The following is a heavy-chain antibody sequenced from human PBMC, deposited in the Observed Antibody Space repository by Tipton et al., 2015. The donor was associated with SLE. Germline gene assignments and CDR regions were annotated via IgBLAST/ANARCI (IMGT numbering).Heavy chain of an antibody. CDR2: IYYSDTT. Sequence: TLSLTCTVSSGSISDRGFYWGWIRQTPGKGLEWIGSIYYSDTTYYNPSLKSRVTISVDTSKNQFSLNLRVVTAADSAVFYCAREHVGVAYSFDYWGQGSLVSVSS. V-gene: IGHV4-39*07. CDR1: SGSISDRGFY. J-gene: IGHJ4*02. CDR3: AREHVGVAYSFDY. D-gene: IGHD3-16*01.